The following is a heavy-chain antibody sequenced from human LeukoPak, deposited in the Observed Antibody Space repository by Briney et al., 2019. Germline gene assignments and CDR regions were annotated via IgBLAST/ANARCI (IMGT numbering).Heavy chain of an antibody. D-gene: IGHD6-19*01. J-gene: IGHJ4*02. V-gene: IGHV3-30*02. CDR1: GFTFSSYG. CDR2: IRYDGSNK. Sequence: GGSLRLSCAASGFTFSSYGMHWVRQAPGKGLEWVAFIRYDGSNKYYADSVKGRFTISRDNSKNTLYLQMNGLRAEDTAVYYCAKDGGYSSGWSASFDYWGQGTLVTVSS. CDR3: AKDGGYSSGWSASFDY.